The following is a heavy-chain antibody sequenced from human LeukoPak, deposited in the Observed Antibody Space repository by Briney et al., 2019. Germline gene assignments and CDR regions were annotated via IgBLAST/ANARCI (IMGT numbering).Heavy chain of an antibody. CDR3: ARVGGRSGGSYFGY. J-gene: IGHJ4*02. CDR1: GDSVSSNSAA. V-gene: IGHV6-1*01. CDR2: TYYRSQWYN. Sequence: SQTLSLTCALSGDSVSSNSAAWNWIRQSPSRGLEWLGRTYYRSQWYNDYAVSVKSRITINPDTSKNQFSLQLNSVTPEDTAVYYCARVGGRSGGSYFGYWGQGTLVTVSS. D-gene: IGHD1-26*01.